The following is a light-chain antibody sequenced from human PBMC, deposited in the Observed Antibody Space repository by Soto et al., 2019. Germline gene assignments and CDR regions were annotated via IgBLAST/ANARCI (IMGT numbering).Light chain of an antibody. J-gene: IGKJ1*01. CDR1: QSVSSSY. Sequence: ETVLTQSPGTLSLSPGERATLSCRASQSVSSSYLAWYQQKPGQAPRLLIYGASSRATGIPDRFSGSGSGTDFTLIISRLEPEDFAVYYCQQYGSSSWTFGQGTKVEI. CDR2: GAS. CDR3: QQYGSSSWT. V-gene: IGKV3-20*01.